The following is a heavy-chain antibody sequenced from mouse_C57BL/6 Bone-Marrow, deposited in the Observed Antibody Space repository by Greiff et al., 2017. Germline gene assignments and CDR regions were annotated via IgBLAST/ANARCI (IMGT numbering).Heavy chain of an antibody. V-gene: IGHV1-7*01. D-gene: IGHD1-1*01. CDR2: INPSTGYT. CDR3: AHYYGSSYNLDF. J-gene: IGHJ2*01. Sequence: VQLQESGAELAKPGASVKMSCKASGYTFTSYWMHWVKQRPGQGLEWIGYINPSTGYTEYNQKFKDKATLTADKSSSTAYMQLSSLTSEDSAVYYCAHYYGSSYNLDFGGQGTTLTVSS. CDR1: GYTFTSYW.